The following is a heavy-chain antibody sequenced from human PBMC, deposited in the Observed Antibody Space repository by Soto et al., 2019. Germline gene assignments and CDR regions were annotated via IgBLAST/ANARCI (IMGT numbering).Heavy chain of an antibody. V-gene: IGHV1-69*02. Sequence: QVQLVQSGAEVKRPGSSVKVSCKASGDTFNFYSINWVRQAPGLGLEWMGRVNPIVSMSNYAQKFQGRVTMTADKTTSTAYMELISLRSEDTAIYYCAGSYGSGYRAFDYWGQGALVTVSS. CDR3: AGSYGSGYRAFDY. D-gene: IGHD3-10*01. CDR2: VNPIVSMS. J-gene: IGHJ4*02. CDR1: GDTFNFYS.